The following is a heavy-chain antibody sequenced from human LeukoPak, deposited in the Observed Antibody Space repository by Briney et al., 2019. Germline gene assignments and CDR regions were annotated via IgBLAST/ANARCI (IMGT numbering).Heavy chain of an antibody. J-gene: IGHJ6*02. CDR1: GGAISSYY. CDR3: ARYSVTTGLNYYYYGMDV. V-gene: IGHV4-59*01. CDR2: IYYSGST. D-gene: IGHD4-17*01. Sequence: PSETLSLTCTVSGGAISSYYWSWIRQPPGKGLEWIGYIYYSGSTNYNPSLKSRVTISVDTSKNQFSLKLSSVTAADTAVYYCARYSVTTGLNYYYYGMDVWGQGTTVTVSS.